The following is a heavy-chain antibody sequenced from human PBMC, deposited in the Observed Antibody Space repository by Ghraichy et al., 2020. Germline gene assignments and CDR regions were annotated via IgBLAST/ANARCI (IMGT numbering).Heavy chain of an antibody. CDR2: ISSSSSYI. J-gene: IGHJ6*02. CDR3: ARDYGGSHYYYYYGMDV. D-gene: IGHD3-16*01. CDR1: GFTFSSYS. V-gene: IGHV3-21*01. Sequence: GGSLRLSCAASGFTFSSYSMNWVRQAPGKGLEWVSSISSSSSYIYYADSVKGRFTISRDNAKNSLYLQMNSLRAEDTAVYYCARDYGGSHYYYYYGMDVWGQGTTVTVSS.